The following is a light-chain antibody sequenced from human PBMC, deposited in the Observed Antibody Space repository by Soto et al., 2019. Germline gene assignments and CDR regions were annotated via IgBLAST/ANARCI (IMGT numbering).Light chain of an antibody. CDR2: DAS. J-gene: IGKJ5*01. CDR1: QSLTSSY. CDR3: QQRSNWPSIT. Sequence: EIVLTQSPGTLSLSPGERASLSCRASQSLTSSYLAWYQQKPGQAPRVLIYDASNRATGIPARFSGSGSGTDFTLTISSLEPEDFAVYYCQQRSNWPSITFGQGTRLEIK. V-gene: IGKV3-11*01.